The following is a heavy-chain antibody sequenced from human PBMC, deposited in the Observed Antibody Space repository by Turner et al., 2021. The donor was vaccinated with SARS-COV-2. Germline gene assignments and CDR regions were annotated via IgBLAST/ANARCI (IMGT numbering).Heavy chain of an antibody. Sequence: VQLVESGGGVVQPGRSLRLSCAASGFTFSSYAMSWVRQAPGKGLEWVSAVSGSGGSTYYADSVKGRFTISRDNSKNTLYLQMNSLRAEDTAVYYCAKATYDFWSGYGYYSYGMDVWGQGTTVTVSS. CDR2: VSGSGGST. D-gene: IGHD3-3*01. J-gene: IGHJ6*02. CDR3: AKATYDFWSGYGYYSYGMDV. V-gene: IGHV3-23*04. CDR1: GFTFSSYA.